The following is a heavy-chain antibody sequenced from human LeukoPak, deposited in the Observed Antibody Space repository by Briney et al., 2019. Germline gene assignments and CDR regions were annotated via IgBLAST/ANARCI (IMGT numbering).Heavy chain of an antibody. J-gene: IGHJ4*02. CDR2: INHSGST. D-gene: IGHD3-10*01. V-gene: IGHV4-34*01. CDR3: ARGGVGGFMVRGVTYFDY. CDR1: GGSFSGYY. Sequence: SETLSLTCAVYGGSFSGYYWSWIRQPPGKGLEWIGVINHSGSTNYNPSLKSRVTISVDTSKNQFSLKLSSVTAADTAVYYCARGGVGGFMVRGVTYFDYWGQGTLVTVSS.